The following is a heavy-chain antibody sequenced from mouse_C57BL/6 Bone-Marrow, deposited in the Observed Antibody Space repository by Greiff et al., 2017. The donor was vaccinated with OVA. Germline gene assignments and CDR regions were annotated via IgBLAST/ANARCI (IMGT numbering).Heavy chain of an antibody. CDR2: IDPSDSYT. D-gene: IGHD2-14*01. CDR1: GYTFTSYW. CDR3: AVRRDWYFDV. J-gene: IGHJ1*03. Sequence: VQLQQPGAELVKPGASVKLSCKASGYTFTSYWMQWVKQRPGQGLEWIGEIDPSDSYTNYNQKFKGKATLTVDTSSSTAYMQLRSLTSEDSAVYFCAVRRDWYFDVWGTGTTVTVSS. V-gene: IGHV1-50*01.